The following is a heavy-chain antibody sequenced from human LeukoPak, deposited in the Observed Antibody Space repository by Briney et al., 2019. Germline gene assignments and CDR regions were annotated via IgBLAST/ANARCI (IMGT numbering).Heavy chain of an antibody. CDR3: ASLAAAGYSNPAQTFDY. D-gene: IGHD6-13*01. Sequence: PSETLSLTCTVSGYSISSGYYWGWIRQPPGKGLEWIGSIYHSGSTYYNPSLKSRVTISVDTSKNQFSLKLSSVTAADTAVYYCASLAAAGYSNPAQTFDYWGQGTLVTVSS. J-gene: IGHJ4*02. CDR2: IYHSGST. V-gene: IGHV4-38-2*02. CDR1: GYSISSGYY.